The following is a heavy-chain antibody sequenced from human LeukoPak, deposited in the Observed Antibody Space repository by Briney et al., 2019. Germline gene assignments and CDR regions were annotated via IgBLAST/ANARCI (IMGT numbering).Heavy chain of an antibody. CDR1: GGSFSDYY. J-gene: IGHJ6*03. Sequence: SETLSLTCAVYGGSFSDYYWNWIRQPPGKGLEWIGSIYHSGSTYYNPSLKSRVTISVDTSKNQFSLKLSSVTAADTAVYYCARVNGDYYYYYMDVWGKGTTVTVSS. D-gene: IGHD4-17*01. V-gene: IGHV4-34*01. CDR3: ARVNGDYYYYYMDV. CDR2: IYHSGST.